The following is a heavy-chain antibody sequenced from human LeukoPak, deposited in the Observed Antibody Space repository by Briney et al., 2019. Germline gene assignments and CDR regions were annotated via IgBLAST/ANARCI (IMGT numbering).Heavy chain of an antibody. CDR1: GGSISSYY. CDR3: AREKRGYSGYEREARFDY. D-gene: IGHD5-12*01. J-gene: IGHJ4*02. CDR2: IYYGGTI. V-gene: IGHV4-59*12. Sequence: SETLSLTCTVSGGSISSYYWSWIRQPPGKGLEWIGYIYYGGTINYNSSLKSRVTMSVDTSKNQFSLKLSSVTAADTAVYYCAREKRGYSGYEREARFDYWGQGTLVTVSS.